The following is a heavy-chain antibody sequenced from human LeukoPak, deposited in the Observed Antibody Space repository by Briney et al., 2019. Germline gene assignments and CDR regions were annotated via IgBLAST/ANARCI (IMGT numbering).Heavy chain of an antibody. CDR2: INSGGNA. Sequence: GSLRLSCAASGFTVSSNYMNWVRQAPGEGLEWVSVINSGGNAYYADSVKGRFTISRVNSKNMLYLQMNSLRAEDTAVYYCARSQGGTMSLRHFDLWGRGTLVTVSS. V-gene: IGHV3-53*01. CDR3: ARSQGGTMSLRHFDL. D-gene: IGHD3-22*01. J-gene: IGHJ2*01. CDR1: GFTVSSNY.